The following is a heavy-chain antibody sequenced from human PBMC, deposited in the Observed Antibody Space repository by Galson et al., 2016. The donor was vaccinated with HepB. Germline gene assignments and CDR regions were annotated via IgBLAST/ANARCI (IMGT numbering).Heavy chain of an antibody. V-gene: IGHV1-2*02. Sequence: CKASGYTFNGYFLYWVRQAPGQGLEWMGWINPPSGGAKYSRRFQGRVTITRDMSMNTVYMELSGLTSTDTALYYCARESSFPSGLAYWGQGTLVTVSS. D-gene: IGHD6-19*01. CDR3: ARESSFPSGLAY. J-gene: IGHJ4*02. CDR2: INPPSGGA. CDR1: GYTFNGYF.